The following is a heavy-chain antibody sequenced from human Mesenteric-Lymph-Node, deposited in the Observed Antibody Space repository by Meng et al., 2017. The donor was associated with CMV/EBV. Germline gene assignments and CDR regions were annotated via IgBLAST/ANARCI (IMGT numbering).Heavy chain of an antibody. J-gene: IGHJ4*02. D-gene: IGHD1-1*01. V-gene: IGHV3-21*04. CDR3: ARDPTGTSQIDY. Sequence: GESLKISCAASGFTFSSNWMTWVRQAPGKGLEWVSSISSSSSYIYYADSVKGRFTISRDNAKNSLYLQMNSLRAEDTAVYYCARDPTGTSQIDYWGQGTLVTVSS. CDR2: ISSSSSYI. CDR1: GFTFSSNW.